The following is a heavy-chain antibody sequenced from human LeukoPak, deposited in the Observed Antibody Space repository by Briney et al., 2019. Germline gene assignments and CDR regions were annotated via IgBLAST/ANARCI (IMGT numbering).Heavy chain of an antibody. CDR3: ARGPRYSYGFSWFDP. V-gene: IGHV1-69*13. Sequence: SVKVSCKASGGTFSSYAISWVRQAPGQGLEWMGGIIPIFGTANYAQKSQGRVTITADESTSTAYMELSSLRSEDTAVYYCARGPRYSYGFSWFDPWGQGTLVTVSS. CDR1: GGTFSSYA. J-gene: IGHJ5*02. CDR2: IIPIFGTA. D-gene: IGHD5-18*01.